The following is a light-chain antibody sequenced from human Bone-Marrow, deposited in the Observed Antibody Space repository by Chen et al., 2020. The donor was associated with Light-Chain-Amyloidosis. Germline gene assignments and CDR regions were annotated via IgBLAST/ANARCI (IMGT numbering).Light chain of an antibody. Sequence: SYVLTQPSSVSVAPGQTATIACGGNKIGSTSVHWYQQTPGQAPLLVVYDDSDRPSGIPERLSGSNSGNTATLTISRVEAGDEADYSCQVWDRSSDRPVFGGGTKLTVL. CDR3: QVWDRSSDRPV. J-gene: IGLJ3*02. CDR1: KIGSTS. V-gene: IGLV3-21*02. CDR2: DDS.